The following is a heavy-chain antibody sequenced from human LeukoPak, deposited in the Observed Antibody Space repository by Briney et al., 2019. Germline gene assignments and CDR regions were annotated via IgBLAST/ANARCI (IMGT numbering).Heavy chain of an antibody. CDR3: AKEVHGYSYGEFDY. V-gene: IGHV3-30*02. J-gene: IGHJ4*02. Sequence: SGGSLRLSCAASGFTFSSYGMHWVRQAPGKGLEWVAFIRYDGSNKYYADSVKGRFTISRDNSKNTLYLQMNSLRAEDTAVYYCAKEVHGYSYGEFDYWGQGTLVTVSS. CDR2: IRYDGSNK. CDR1: GFTFSSYG. D-gene: IGHD5-18*01.